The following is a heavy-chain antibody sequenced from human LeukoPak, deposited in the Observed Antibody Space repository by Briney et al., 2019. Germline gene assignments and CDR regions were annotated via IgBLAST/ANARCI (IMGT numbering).Heavy chain of an antibody. CDR2: TSGSGAGT. J-gene: IGHJ4*02. Sequence: GGSLRLSCAASGFTFSSYAMSWVRQAPGKGLELVSVTSGSGAGTYYADSVKGRFTISRDNSKNTLYLQMNSLRAEDTAVYYCAKGVVYSYVGDYFDYWGQGTLVTVSS. CDR1: GFTFSSYA. CDR3: AKGVVYSYVGDYFDY. D-gene: IGHD5-18*01. V-gene: IGHV3-23*01.